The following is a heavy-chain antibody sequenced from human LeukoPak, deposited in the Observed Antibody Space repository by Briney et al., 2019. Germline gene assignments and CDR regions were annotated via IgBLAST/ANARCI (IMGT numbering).Heavy chain of an antibody. Sequence: GGSLRLSCAASGFTFSSYSMNWVRQAPGKGLEWVSSISSSSSYIYYADSVKGRFTISRDNAKNSLYLQMNSLRAEDTAVYYCARGNSVVVVPAAIAFDIWGQGTMVTVSS. CDR3: ARGNSVVVVPAAIAFDI. CDR2: ISSSSSYI. V-gene: IGHV3-21*01. J-gene: IGHJ3*02. D-gene: IGHD2-2*01. CDR1: GFTFSSYS.